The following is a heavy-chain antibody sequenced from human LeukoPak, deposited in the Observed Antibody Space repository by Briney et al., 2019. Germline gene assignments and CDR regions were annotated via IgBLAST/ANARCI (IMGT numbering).Heavy chain of an antibody. CDR2: INSDGINT. J-gene: IGHJ5*02. D-gene: IGHD3-22*01. V-gene: IGHV3-74*01. CDR1: GFTFSNYW. Sequence: GGSLKLSCAASGFTFSNYWMHWVRQAPGKGLVWVSRINSDGINTSYADSVKGRFTISRDNAKNTLNLQMNSLRAEDTAVYYCARDLGQYYDTSDNWFDPWGQGTLVTVSS. CDR3: ARDLGQYYDTSDNWFDP.